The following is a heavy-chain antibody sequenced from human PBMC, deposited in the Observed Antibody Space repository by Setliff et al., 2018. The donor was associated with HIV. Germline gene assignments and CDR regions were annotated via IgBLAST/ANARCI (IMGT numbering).Heavy chain of an antibody. D-gene: IGHD5-12*01. CDR2: MNPNSGNT. Sequence: ASVKVSCKASGYTFTSYDINWVRQATGQGLEWMGWMNPNSGNTGYAQKFQGRVTMTRDTSISTAYMELSSLRSEDTAVYYCAHHARVGDGYNYDYYYYYMDVWGKGTTVTVSS. CDR1: GYTFTSYD. CDR3: AHHARVGDGYNYDYYYYYMDV. J-gene: IGHJ6*03. V-gene: IGHV1-8*01.